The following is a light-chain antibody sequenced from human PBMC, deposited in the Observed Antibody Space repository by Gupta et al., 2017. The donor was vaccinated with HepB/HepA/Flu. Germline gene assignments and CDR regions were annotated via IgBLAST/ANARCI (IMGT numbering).Light chain of an antibody. Sequence: HFAPTQPRSVSGSPGQSVAVSCAGSSSHVGAYNYVFWYQQHPGKAPKLIIYDVNKRPSGVPDRFSGSKSDNTASLTISGLQAEDESDYYCCSYAGSDTYIFGTGTTVTVL. J-gene: IGLJ1*01. CDR2: DVN. CDR3: CSYAGSDTYI. CDR1: SSHVGAYNY. V-gene: IGLV2-11*01.